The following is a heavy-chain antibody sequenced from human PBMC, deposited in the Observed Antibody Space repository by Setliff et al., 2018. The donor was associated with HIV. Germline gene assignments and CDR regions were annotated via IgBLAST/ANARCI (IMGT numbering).Heavy chain of an antibody. Sequence: SVKVSCKASGGTFSSYAISWVRRAPGQGLEWMGGIIPIFGTANYAQKFQGRVTITADESTSTAYMELSSLRSEDTAVYYCARARRDSYDRGRRSHYYIDVWGKGTTVTVS. CDR1: GGTFSSYA. V-gene: IGHV1-69*13. CDR3: ARARRDSYDRGRRSHYYIDV. CDR2: IIPIFGTA. J-gene: IGHJ6*03. D-gene: IGHD3-22*01.